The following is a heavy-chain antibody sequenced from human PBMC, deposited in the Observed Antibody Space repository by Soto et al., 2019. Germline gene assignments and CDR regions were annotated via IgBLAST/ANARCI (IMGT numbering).Heavy chain of an antibody. CDR1: GFTFSTCA. Sequence: LRLSCAASGFTFSTCAMNWVRQAPGKGLEWVSGISGSGDSTYYADSVKGRFTVSRDNSKNTLYLQMNSLRAEDTAVFYCAKERSSGWSFDYWGQGTLVTVSS. CDR2: ISGSGDST. CDR3: AKERSSGWSFDY. V-gene: IGHV3-23*01. D-gene: IGHD6-19*01. J-gene: IGHJ4*02.